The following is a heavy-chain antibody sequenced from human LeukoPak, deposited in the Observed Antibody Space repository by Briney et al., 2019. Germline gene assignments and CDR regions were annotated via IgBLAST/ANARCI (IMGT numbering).Heavy chain of an antibody. CDR2: IYYSGNT. V-gene: IGHV4-59*01. D-gene: IGHD6-19*01. CDR1: GGSFNTYY. Sequence: SETLSLTCTVSGGSFNTYYWSWIRQPPGKGLEWIGFIYYSGNTNYNPSLKSRVTISIDTSKNQFSLKLTSVTAADTAVYYCARDRHYSSPDYYMDVWGKGTTVIVSS. CDR3: ARDRHYSSPDYYMDV. J-gene: IGHJ6*03.